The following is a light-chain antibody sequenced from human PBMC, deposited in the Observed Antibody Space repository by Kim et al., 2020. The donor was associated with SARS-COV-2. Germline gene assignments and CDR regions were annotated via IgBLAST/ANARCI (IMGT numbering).Light chain of an antibody. CDR2: GAF. V-gene: IGKV3-20*01. Sequence: SPGERATLSYRASQSVSTSYLAWYQQKPGQAPRLLIYGAFRRATDIPDRFNGSGSGTDFTLTISRLEPEDFAVYYCQQYGSSPPYTFGQGTKLEI. J-gene: IGKJ2*01. CDR1: QSVSTSY. CDR3: QQYGSSPPYT.